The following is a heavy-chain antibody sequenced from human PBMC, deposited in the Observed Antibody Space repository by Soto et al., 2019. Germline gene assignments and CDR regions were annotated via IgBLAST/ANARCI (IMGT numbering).Heavy chain of an antibody. Sequence: SETLSLTCTVSGGSISGYYWSWIRQPPGKGLEWIGYIYYSGSTIYNPSLKSRVTISVDTSKNQFSLKLSSVTAADTAVYYCARARYDSSGYYYFDYWGQGALVTVSS. CDR1: GGSISGYY. CDR2: IYYSGST. CDR3: ARARYDSSGYYYFDY. D-gene: IGHD3-22*01. J-gene: IGHJ4*02. V-gene: IGHV4-59*01.